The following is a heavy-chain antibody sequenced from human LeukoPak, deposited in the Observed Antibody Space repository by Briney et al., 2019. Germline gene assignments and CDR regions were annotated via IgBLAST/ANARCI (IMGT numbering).Heavy chain of an antibody. J-gene: IGHJ4*02. CDR1: GFTFSSYA. D-gene: IGHD3-22*01. V-gene: IGHV3-23*01. CDR3: ARFGSSGYSGDY. Sequence: GGSLRLSCAASGFTFSSYAMSWVRQAPGNGLEWVSAISGSGGSTYYADSVKGRFTISRDNSKNTLYLQMNSLRAEDTAVYYCARFGSSGYSGDYWGQGTLVTVSS. CDR2: ISGSGGST.